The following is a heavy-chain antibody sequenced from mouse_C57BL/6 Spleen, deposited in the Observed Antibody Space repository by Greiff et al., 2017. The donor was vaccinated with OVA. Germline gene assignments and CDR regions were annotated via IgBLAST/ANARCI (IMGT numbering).Heavy chain of an antibody. J-gene: IGHJ4*01. D-gene: IGHD1-1*01. V-gene: IGHV7-3*01. Sequence: EVKLVESGGGLVPPGGSLSLSCAASGFTFTDYYMSWVRQPPGQALEWLGFIRNKANGYTTAYIASVKGRFTISRDNSQSILYLQMNALRAEDSATYYCARYKGVTTAVADAMDYWGQGTSVTVSS. CDR1: GFTFTDYY. CDR3: ARYKGVTTAVADAMDY. CDR2: IRNKANGYTT.